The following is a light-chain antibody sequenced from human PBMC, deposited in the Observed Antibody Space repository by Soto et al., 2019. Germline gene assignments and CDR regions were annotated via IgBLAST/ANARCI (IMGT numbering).Light chain of an antibody. Sequence: EIVLTQSPSTLSLSPGERATLSCRASQSVSSYLAWYQQKPGQAPRLLIYDASDKTTRIPARFSGSGSGTDFTLTICCLEPEDFGVDYCQQRSNWLYTVAQATQL. CDR1: QSVSSY. V-gene: IGKV3-11*01. CDR2: DAS. CDR3: QQRSNWLYT. J-gene: IGKJ2*01.